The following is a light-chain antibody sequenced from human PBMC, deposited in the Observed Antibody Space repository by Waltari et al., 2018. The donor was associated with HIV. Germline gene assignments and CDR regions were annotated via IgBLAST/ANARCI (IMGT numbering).Light chain of an antibody. CDR2: GNT. CDR1: RSNIRARYE. CDR3: HSYDNSQGAAV. V-gene: IGLV1-40*01. J-gene: IGLJ3*02. Sequence: QSVLTQPPSVSGAPGQRVTISCSGTRSNIRARYEVHWYQQPPGTAPKLLTYGNTNRPQGVPDRFSAVKYGTSASRVSTRRQAEEEADYYCHSYDNSQGAAVFGGGTKLTVL.